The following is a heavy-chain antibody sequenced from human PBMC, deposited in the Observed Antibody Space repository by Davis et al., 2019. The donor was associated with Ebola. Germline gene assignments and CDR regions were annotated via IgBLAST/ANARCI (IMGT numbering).Heavy chain of an antibody. V-gene: IGHV3-7*01. CDR1: GFTFSSYS. CDR3: ARQMNDYSPSLADY. Sequence: GESLKISCAASGFTFSSYSMNWVRQAPGKGLEWVANIKQDGSEKYYVDSVKGRFTISRDNAKNSLYLQMNSLRAEDTAVYYCARQMNDYSPSLADYWGQGTLVTVSS. J-gene: IGHJ4*02. D-gene: IGHD4-11*01. CDR2: IKQDGSEK.